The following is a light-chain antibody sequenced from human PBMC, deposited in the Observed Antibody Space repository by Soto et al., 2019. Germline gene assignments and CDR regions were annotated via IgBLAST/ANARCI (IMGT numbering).Light chain of an antibody. CDR3: QTWVTGSWV. CDR1: SGHSSYA. Sequence: QLVLTQSPSASASLGASVKLTCTLSSGHSSYAIAWHQQRPEKGHRYLMKLNNDGSHTKGDGIPDRFSGSSSGAERYLTISSLQSEDEADYYCQTWVTGSWVFGGGTKLTVL. J-gene: IGLJ3*02. CDR2: LNNDGSH. V-gene: IGLV4-69*01.